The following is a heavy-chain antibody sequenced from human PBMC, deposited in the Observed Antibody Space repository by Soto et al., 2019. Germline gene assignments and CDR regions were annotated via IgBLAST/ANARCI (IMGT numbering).Heavy chain of an antibody. D-gene: IGHD3-22*01. J-gene: IGHJ3*02. Sequence: LSLTCAVYGGSFGGYYGNWIRLPPGKGLEWIGQINQSGSTNYSPSLKSRVTVSVDTSNNQFSLNLHSLTAADTALYYCARGRYSDTSGFYDAFDIWGQGTMVTVS. CDR2: INQSGST. CDR1: GGSFGGYY. CDR3: ARGRYSDTSGFYDAFDI. V-gene: IGHV4-34*01.